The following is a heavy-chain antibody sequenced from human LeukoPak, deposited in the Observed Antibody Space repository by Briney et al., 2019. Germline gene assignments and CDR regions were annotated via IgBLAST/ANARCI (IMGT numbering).Heavy chain of an antibody. CDR3: AKDRTIFAHYFDT. J-gene: IGHJ4*02. CDR2: ISGYSKRV. Sequence: PGGSLRLSCATSGVTFDEYAMHWVRQAPGKGLEWVLGISGYSKRVDYADSVKGRFTISRDNAKNSLYLQMSRLRPDDTATYYCAKDRTIFAHYFDTWGQGNLVSVSS. V-gene: IGHV3-9*01. CDR1: GVTFDEYA. D-gene: IGHD3-3*01.